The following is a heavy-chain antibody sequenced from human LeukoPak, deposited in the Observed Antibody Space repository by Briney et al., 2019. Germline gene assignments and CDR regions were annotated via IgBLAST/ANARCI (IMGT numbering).Heavy chain of an antibody. CDR2: ISTSSSYI. CDR3: ARVPDYYDSSGYYYFDY. D-gene: IGHD3-22*01. Sequence: PGGSLRLSCAASGFTLSTYNMKWVRQAPRKGLEWVSSISTSSSYIYYADSVKGRFTISRDNARNPLYLQMNSLRAEDTAVYYCARVPDYYDSSGYYYFDYWGQGTLVTVSS. CDR1: GFTLSTYN. J-gene: IGHJ4*02. V-gene: IGHV3-21*01.